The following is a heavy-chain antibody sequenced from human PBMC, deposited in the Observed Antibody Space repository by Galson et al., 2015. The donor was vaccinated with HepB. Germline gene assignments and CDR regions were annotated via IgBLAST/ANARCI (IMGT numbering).Heavy chain of an antibody. V-gene: IGHV1-18*01. CDR2: ISAYNGNT. CDR1: GYTFTSYG. Sequence: QSGAEVKKPGASVKVSCKASGYTFTSYGISWVRQAPGQGLEWMGWISAYNGNTNYAQKLQGRVTMTTDTSTSTAYMELRSLRSDDTAVYYCAREVVVGAVTSDNWYFDLWGRGTLVTVSS. D-gene: IGHD3-22*01. CDR3: AREVVVGAVTSDNWYFDL. J-gene: IGHJ2*01.